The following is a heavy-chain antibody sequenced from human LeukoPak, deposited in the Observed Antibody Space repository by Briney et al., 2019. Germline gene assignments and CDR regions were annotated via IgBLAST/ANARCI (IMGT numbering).Heavy chain of an antibody. D-gene: IGHD2-21*01. V-gene: IGHV5-51*01. Sequence: GEPLKISCKGSGYSFTSYWIGWVRQMPGKGLEWMGIIYPGDSDTRYSPSFQGQVTISADKSISTAYLQWSSLKASDTAMYYCARPPAYCGGDCFFDYWGQGTLVTVSS. CDR1: GYSFTSYW. CDR3: ARPPAYCGGDCFFDY. J-gene: IGHJ4*02. CDR2: IYPGDSDT.